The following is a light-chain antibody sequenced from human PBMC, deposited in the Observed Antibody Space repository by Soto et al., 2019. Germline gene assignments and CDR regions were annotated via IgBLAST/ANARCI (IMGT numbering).Light chain of an antibody. CDR2: EVS. V-gene: IGLV2-23*02. CDR3: CSYAGSSTFYV. J-gene: IGLJ1*01. Sequence: QSVLAQPASVSGSPGQSITISCTGTSSDVGSYNLVSWYQQHPGKAPKLMIYEVSKRPSGVSSRFSGSKSGNTASLTISGLQAEDEADYYCCSYAGSSTFYVFGTGTKVPVL. CDR1: SSDVGSYNL.